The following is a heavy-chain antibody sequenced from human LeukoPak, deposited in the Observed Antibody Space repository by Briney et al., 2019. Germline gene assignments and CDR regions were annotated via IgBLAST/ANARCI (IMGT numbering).Heavy chain of an antibody. CDR1: GGSVSSGSYY. CDR3: ARLEYYYYDSSGFYSGDY. V-gene: IGHV4-61*01. Sequence: PSETLSLTCTVSGGSVSSGSYYCRWSRQPPGKGVGWIGYIYYSGSTNYHPSLKSRVTKSVDTSKNQFSMKLSSVTTADTAVYYCARLEYYYYDSSGFYSGDYWGQGNLVTVSS. J-gene: IGHJ4*02. CDR2: IYYSGST. D-gene: IGHD3-22*01.